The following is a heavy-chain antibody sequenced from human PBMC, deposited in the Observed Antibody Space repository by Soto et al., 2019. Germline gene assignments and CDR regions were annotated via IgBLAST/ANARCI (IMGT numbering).Heavy chain of an antibody. D-gene: IGHD2-8*01. J-gene: IGHJ4*02. Sequence: SETLSLTCAVYGGSFSGYYWSWIRQPPGKGLEWIGEINHSGSTNYNPSLKSRVTISVDTSKNQFSLKMSSVTAADTVVYYCGRGYVDIVLMVYAFYFDCWGQGTLVTVSS. CDR1: GGSFSGYY. V-gene: IGHV4-34*01. CDR3: GRGYVDIVLMVYAFYFDC. CDR2: INHSGST.